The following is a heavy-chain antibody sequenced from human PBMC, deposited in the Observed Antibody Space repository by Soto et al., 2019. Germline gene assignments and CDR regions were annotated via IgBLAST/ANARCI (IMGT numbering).Heavy chain of an antibody. D-gene: IGHD3-16*01. J-gene: IGHJ6*02. CDR2: IYYSGIT. V-gene: IGHV4-59*01. Sequence: SETLSLTCTVSGGSISSYYWSWIRQPPGKGLECIGYIYYSGITNYNPSLKSRVTISVDTSKNQFSLKLSSVTAADTAVYYCARDRHVYGMDVWGQGTTVTVSS. CDR1: GGSISSYY. CDR3: ARDRHVYGMDV.